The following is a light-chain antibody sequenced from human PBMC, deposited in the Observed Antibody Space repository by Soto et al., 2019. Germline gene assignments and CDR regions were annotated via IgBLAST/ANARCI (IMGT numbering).Light chain of an antibody. Sequence: EMHLTQSPSILAASIGTRVTIACRDSRGVGVFMAWYQQKPGKAPKLLIYKASSLQTGVPSRFSGSGDGTEFSLTISSLQGDDVATYYCQQYHPSFGLYTFGRGTK. CDR2: KAS. CDR1: RGVGVF. J-gene: IGKJ2*01. V-gene: IGKV1-5*03. CDR3: QQYHPSFGLYT.